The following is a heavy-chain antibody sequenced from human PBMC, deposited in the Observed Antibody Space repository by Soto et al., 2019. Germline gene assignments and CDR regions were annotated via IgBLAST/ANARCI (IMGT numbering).Heavy chain of an antibody. J-gene: IGHJ4*02. CDR2: ISYDGSNK. Sequence: QVQLVESGGGVVQPGRSLRLSCAASGFTFSSYGMHWVRQAPGKGLEWVAVISYDGSNKYYADSVKGRFTISRDNSKNTLYLQMNSLRGGDMALYYCARGGNIYDFWSGYYLGDYWGQGTLVTVSS. CDR3: ARGGNIYDFWSGYYLGDY. V-gene: IGHV3-30*03. D-gene: IGHD3-3*01. CDR1: GFTFSSYG.